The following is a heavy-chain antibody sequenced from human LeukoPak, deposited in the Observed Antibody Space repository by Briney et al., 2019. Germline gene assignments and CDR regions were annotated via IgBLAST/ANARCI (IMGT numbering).Heavy chain of an antibody. V-gene: IGHV4-59*01. Sequence: PSETLSLTRTVSGGSISSYYWSWIRQPPGKGLEWIGYIYYSGSTNYNPSLKSRVTITVDTSKNQFSLKLSSVTAADTAVYYCARAAGSRYYYYYYMDVWGKGTTVTISS. CDR2: IYYSGST. D-gene: IGHD3-10*01. J-gene: IGHJ6*03. CDR3: ARAAGSRYYYYYYMDV. CDR1: GGSISSYY.